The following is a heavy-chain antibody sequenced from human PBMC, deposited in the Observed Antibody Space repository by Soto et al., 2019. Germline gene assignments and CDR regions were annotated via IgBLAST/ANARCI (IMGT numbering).Heavy chain of an antibody. CDR1: GFTFSSYS. Sequence: PGGSLRLSGAASGFTFSSYSMNWVRQAPGKGREWVSSISSSSSYIYYADSVKGRFTISRDNAKNSLYLQRNSLRAEDTDVYYCARLRAVYTDWGQGTLVTVSS. V-gene: IGHV3-21*01. CDR3: ARLRAVYTD. D-gene: IGHD3-16*01. J-gene: IGHJ4*02. CDR2: ISSSSSYI.